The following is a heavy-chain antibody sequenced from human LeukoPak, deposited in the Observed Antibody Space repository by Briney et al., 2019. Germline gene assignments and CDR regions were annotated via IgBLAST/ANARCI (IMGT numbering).Heavy chain of an antibody. D-gene: IGHD6-19*01. CDR3: ARAGGWAREDYKGDAFDI. CDR1: GYTFTNYG. CDR2: ISTYNGNS. Sequence: GASVNVSCKASGYTFTNYGISWVRQAPGQGLEWMGWISTYNGNSNYAQKLQDRVTMTTDTSTTTAYMDLRSLGSDDTAVYYCARAGGWAREDYKGDAFDIWGQGTMVTVSS. V-gene: IGHV1-18*01. J-gene: IGHJ3*02.